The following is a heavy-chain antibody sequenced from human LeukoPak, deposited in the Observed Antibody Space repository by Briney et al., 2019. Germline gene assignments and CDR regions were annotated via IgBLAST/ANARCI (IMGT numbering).Heavy chain of an antibody. D-gene: IGHD6-6*01. V-gene: IGHV3-7*01. CDR2: IRQDGSEK. CDR3: AKGSSRPPNAFDI. CDR1: GFTFCGHW. Sequence: PGGSLRLSCTASGFTFCGHWMSWVRQAPGKGLEWVASIRQDGSEKHYVDSVEGRFIISRDNAKNSLHLQMNSLRAEDTAVYYCAKGSSRPPNAFDIWGQGTLVTVSS. J-gene: IGHJ3*02.